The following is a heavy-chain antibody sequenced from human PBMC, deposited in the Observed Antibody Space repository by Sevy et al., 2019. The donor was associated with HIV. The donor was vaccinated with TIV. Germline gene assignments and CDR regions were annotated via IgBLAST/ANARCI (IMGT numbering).Heavy chain of an antibody. CDR2: IGYNGADR. D-gene: IGHD6-13*01. V-gene: IGHV3-30*02. CDR3: VKNTASAGTGGFDY. Sequence: GGSLRLSCTTSGFTFSDYGMHWVRQAPGKGLEWVTFIGYNGADRYYSDSVKGQFAISRDNSKNTLLLQMNSLRAEDTAIYYCVKNTASAGTGGFDYWGQGALVTVSS. CDR1: GFTFSDYG. J-gene: IGHJ4*02.